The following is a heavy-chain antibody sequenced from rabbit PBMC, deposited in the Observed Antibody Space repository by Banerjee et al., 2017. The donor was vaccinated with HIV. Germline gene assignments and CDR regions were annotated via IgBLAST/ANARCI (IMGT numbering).Heavy chain of an antibody. D-gene: IGHD4-1*01. J-gene: IGHJ4*01. V-gene: IGHV1S45*01. CDR2: IYAGSSANT. CDR1: GFSFSSDYD. Sequence: QEQLVESGGGLVQPEGSLTLTCTASGFSFSSDYDVCWVRQAPGKGLEWIACIYAGSSANTYYASWAKGRFTISKTSTTVTLQMTSLTAADTATYFCARDLAGVIGWNFNLWGQGTLVT. CDR3: ARDLAGVIGWNFNL.